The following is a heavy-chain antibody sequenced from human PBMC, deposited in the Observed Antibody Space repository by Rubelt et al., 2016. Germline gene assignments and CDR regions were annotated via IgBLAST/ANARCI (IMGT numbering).Heavy chain of an antibody. CDR3: ARGSGCSLPDY. Sequence: QDQLVQSGAEVRQPGASVKVSCKASGYTFTSYEIHWVRQAPGQRLEWMGWIVAANGHTKYSQKCQGRVTITLDTSAGTAYMGLSSLRSEDTAVYFCARGSGCSLPDYWGQGTLVTVAS. J-gene: IGHJ4*02. CDR1: GYTFTSYE. V-gene: IGHV1-3*01. D-gene: IGHD6-19*01. CDR2: IVAANGHT.